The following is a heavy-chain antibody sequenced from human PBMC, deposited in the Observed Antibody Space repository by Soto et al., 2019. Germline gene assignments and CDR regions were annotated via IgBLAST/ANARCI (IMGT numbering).Heavy chain of an antibody. CDR2: ISWNSGSI. CDR1: GFTFDDYA. D-gene: IGHD4-17*01. J-gene: IGHJ3*02. V-gene: IGHV3-9*01. Sequence: EVQLVESGGGLVQPGRSLRLSCAASGFTFDDYAMHWVRQAPGKGLEWVSGISWNSGSIGYADSVKGRFTISRDNAKNSLYLQMNSLTAEDTALYYCAKDILEGGYGDDPDAFDIWGQGTMVTVAS. CDR3: AKDILEGGYGDDPDAFDI.